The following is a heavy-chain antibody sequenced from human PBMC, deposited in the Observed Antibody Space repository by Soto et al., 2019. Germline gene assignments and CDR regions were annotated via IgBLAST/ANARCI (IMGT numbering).Heavy chain of an antibody. CDR1: GGSISDSY. CDR3: AKFHWVYVPYYFDF. D-gene: IGHD2-21*01. CDR2: VHYSENS. J-gene: IGHJ4*02. V-gene: IGHV4-59*01. Sequence: SETLSLTCTVSGGSISDSYWSWIRQHPGKGLEWIGYVHYSENSNYNPSLKSRVTISLDTAKKQFSMNLTSVTAADTSVYFCAKFHWVYVPYYFDFCGQGILVTFSS.